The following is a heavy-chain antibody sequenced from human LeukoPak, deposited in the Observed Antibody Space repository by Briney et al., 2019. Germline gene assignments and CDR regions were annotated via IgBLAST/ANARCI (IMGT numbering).Heavy chain of an antibody. CDR1: GFIFSDYY. Sequence: PGGSLRLSCAASGFIFSDYYMSWIRQAPAKGLEWVSYISSGGSTVYYADSVKGRFTISRDNAKNSLYLQMNSLRAEDTAVYYCARDRSAFDIWGQGTMVTVSS. V-gene: IGHV3-11*04. J-gene: IGHJ3*02. CDR2: ISSGGSTV. CDR3: ARDRSAFDI.